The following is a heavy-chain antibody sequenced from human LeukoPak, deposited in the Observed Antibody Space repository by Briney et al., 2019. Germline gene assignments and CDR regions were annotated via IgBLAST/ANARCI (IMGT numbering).Heavy chain of an antibody. J-gene: IGHJ4*02. D-gene: IGHD3-10*01. CDR3: AKDPRSGTYYTRWTFGMGY. CDR1: EFTFSSYG. CDR2: IRYDGSNK. Sequence: PGGSLRLSCAASEFTFSSYGMHWVRQAAGKGLEWVAFIRYDGSNKNYADSVKGRFTVSRDNSKNTLYLQMNSLRPEDTAVYYCAKDPRSGTYYTRWTFGMGYWGQGTLVTVPS. V-gene: IGHV3-30*02.